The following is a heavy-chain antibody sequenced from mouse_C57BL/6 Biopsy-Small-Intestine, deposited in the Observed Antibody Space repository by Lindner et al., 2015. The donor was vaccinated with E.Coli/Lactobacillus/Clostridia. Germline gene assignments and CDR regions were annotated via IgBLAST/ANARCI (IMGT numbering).Heavy chain of an antibody. J-gene: IGHJ2*01. Sequence: VQLQESGPELVKPGASVKMSCKASGYTFTDYNMHWVRQSHGKSLEWIGYINPKNGGTSYNQKFKGKATLTVNKSSSTAYMEFRSLTSEDSAVYFCASFGYDFDYWGQGTTLTVSS. CDR3: ASFGYDFDY. CDR1: GYTFTDYN. CDR2: INPKNGGT. V-gene: IGHV1-22*01.